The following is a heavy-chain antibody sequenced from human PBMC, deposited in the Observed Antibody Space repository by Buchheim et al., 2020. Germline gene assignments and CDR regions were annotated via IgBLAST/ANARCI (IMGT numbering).Heavy chain of an antibody. J-gene: IGHJ4*02. CDR2: INQYGSAE. D-gene: IGHD3/OR15-3a*01. V-gene: IGHV3-7*01. CDR3: TDLGTY. CDR1: GFSFSTNW. Sequence: DVHLVESGGALVQPGGSLRLSRASSGFSFSTNWMSWVRQAPGKGPEWVANINQYGSAEYYVDSVKGRFTISRDNAKNSLYLQMNSLRAEDTAVYYCTDLGTYWGQGTL.